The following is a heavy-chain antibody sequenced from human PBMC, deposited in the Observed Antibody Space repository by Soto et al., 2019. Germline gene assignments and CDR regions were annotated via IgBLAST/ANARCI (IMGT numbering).Heavy chain of an antibody. CDR2: INPSGGST. J-gene: IGHJ2*01. CDR3: ARDAYYYGSGSYYWYFDL. D-gene: IGHD3-10*01. CDR1: GYTFTSYY. V-gene: IGHV1-46*03. Sequence: QVQLVQSGAEVKKPGASVKVSCKASGYTFTSYYMHWVRQAPGQGLEWMGIINPSGGSTSYAQKFQRRVPMTRDTSTSTVYMELSSLSSEDTAVYYCARDAYYYGSGSYYWYFDLWGRGTLVTVSS.